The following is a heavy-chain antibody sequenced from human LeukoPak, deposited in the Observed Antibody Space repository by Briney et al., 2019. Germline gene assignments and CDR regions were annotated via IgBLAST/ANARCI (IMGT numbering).Heavy chain of an antibody. V-gene: IGHV3-23*01. Sequence: GGSLRLSCAASGFTFSSYAMSWVRQAPGKGLEWVSAISGSGGSTYYADSVKGRFTISRDNSKNTLYLQMNSLRAEDTAVYYRAKDLGDGDSSEGFDYWGQGTLVTVSS. D-gene: IGHD3-22*01. CDR2: ISGSGGST. J-gene: IGHJ4*02. CDR3: AKDLGDGDSSEGFDY. CDR1: GFTFSSYA.